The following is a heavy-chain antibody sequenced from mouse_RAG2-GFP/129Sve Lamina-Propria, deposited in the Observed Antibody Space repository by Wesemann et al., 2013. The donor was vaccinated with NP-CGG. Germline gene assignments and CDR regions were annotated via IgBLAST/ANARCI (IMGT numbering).Heavy chain of an antibody. D-gene: IGHD1-3*01. CDR3: TRWDDGSSYYAMDY. V-gene: IGHV1-15*01. Sequence: QVQLQQSGAELVRPGASVTLSCKASGYTFTDYEMHWVKQTPVHGLEWIGAIDPETGGTAYNQKFKGKATLTADKSSSTAYMELRSLTSEDSAVYYCTRWDDGSSYYAMDYWGQGTSVTVSS. CDR1: GYTFTDYE. J-gene: IGHJ4*01. CDR2: IDPETGGT.